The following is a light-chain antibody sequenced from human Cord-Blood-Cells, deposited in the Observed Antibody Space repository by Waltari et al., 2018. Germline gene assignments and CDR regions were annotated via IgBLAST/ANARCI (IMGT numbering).Light chain of an antibody. CDR2: EEN. CDR1: TGILARNH. V-gene: IGLV6-57*01. CDR3: QSYDSSKRV. Sequence: NFMLPQPHSASESPGQTVTISCTPTTGILARNHLQCYQPRPGSSPTTVSYEENQRPSGVPDRFSGSVDSSSSAASPTISGLKTEDEADYYSQSYDSSKRVCGGGTKLTVL. J-gene: IGLJ3*02.